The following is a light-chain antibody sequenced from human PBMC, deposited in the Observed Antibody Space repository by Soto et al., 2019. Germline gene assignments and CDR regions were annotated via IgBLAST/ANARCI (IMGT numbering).Light chain of an antibody. CDR1: SSNIGSNY. CDR2: RNN. J-gene: IGLJ2*01. V-gene: IGLV1-47*01. Sequence: QSVLTQPPSASGTPGPSVTISCSGSSSNIGSNYVYWYQQLPGTAPKLLISRNNQRPSGVPDRFSGSKSGTSASLAISGLRSEDEADYYCAAWDDSLSVLFGGGTKLTVL. CDR3: AAWDDSLSVL.